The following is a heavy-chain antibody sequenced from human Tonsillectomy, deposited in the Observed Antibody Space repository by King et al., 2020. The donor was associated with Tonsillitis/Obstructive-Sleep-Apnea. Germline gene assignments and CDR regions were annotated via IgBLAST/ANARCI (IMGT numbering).Heavy chain of an antibody. CDR1: GYTFTGYY. CDR3: ARDPGGDGGTRIDY. V-gene: IGHV1-2*06. D-gene: IGHD2-21*02. Sequence: QLVQSGAEVKKPGASVKVSCKASGYTFTGYYMHWVRQAPGQGLEWMERINPNSGGTNYAQKVQGRGTMTRDTSISTAYMARVRLRSDDTAVYYWARDPGGDGGTRIDYWGQGTLVTVSS. CDR2: INPNSGGT. J-gene: IGHJ4*02.